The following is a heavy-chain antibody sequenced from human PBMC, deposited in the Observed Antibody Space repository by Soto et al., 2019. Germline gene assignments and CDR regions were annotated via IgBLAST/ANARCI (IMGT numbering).Heavy chain of an antibody. CDR3: AGDRAEIDSSGLDY. CDR2: IIPIFGTA. D-gene: IGHD3-22*01. V-gene: IGHV1-69*13. CDR1: GGTFSSYA. Sequence: SVKVSCKASGGTFSSYAISWVRQAPGQGLEWMGGIIPIFGTANYAQKFQGRVTITADESTSTAYMELSSLRSEDTAVYYCAGDRAEIDSSGLDYWGQGXLVTVYS. J-gene: IGHJ4*02.